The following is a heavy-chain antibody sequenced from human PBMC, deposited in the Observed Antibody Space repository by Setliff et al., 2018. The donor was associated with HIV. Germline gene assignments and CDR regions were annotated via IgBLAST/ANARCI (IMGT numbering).Heavy chain of an antibody. Sequence: SETLSLTCSVSGGSISSSSYYGGWIRQPPGKGLEWIGSIYYSGSTYYNPSLKSRVTISVDTSKNQFSLKLRSVTAADTALYYCARGRYRSRWYASDHYYIDVWGKGTTVTVSS. D-gene: IGHD6-13*01. V-gene: IGHV4-39*01. CDR1: GGSISSSSYY. CDR3: ARGRYRSRWYASDHYYIDV. CDR2: IYYSGST. J-gene: IGHJ6*03.